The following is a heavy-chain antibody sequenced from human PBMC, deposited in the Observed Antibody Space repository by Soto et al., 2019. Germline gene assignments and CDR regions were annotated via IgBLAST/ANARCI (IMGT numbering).Heavy chain of an antibody. D-gene: IGHD6-19*01. CDR2: ISGSGGST. CDR1: GFTFISYA. Sequence: WGSLRLSCAASGFTFISYAISCVRHSPLKWLEWVSAISGSGGSTYYADSVKGRFTISRDNSKNTLYLQMNSLRAEDTAVYYCAKIAVAGIYYYYGMDVWGQGTTVTV. CDR3: AKIAVAGIYYYYGMDV. V-gene: IGHV3-23*01. J-gene: IGHJ6*02.